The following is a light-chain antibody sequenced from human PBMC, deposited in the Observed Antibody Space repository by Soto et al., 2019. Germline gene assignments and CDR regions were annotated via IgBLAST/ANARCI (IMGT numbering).Light chain of an antibody. CDR3: QQSYSTSWT. V-gene: IGKV1-39*01. CDR1: QSISTN. J-gene: IGKJ1*01. CDR2: TTS. Sequence: QLTQSPSSLSASVGDRVTITCRASQSISTNLNWYQQKSGRVPKLLIHTTSKLQSAVPSRFSGSGSGTEFTLTISSLQPEDFEPYFCQQSYSTSWTFDHGTKVAVK.